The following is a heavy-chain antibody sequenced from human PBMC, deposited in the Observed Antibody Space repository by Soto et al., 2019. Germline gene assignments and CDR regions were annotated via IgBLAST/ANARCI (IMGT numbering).Heavy chain of an antibody. CDR2: IYYSGST. V-gene: IGHV4-39*01. J-gene: IGHJ3*02. D-gene: IGHD2-2*01. CDR1: GGSISSSSYY. Sequence: PSETLSLTCTVSGGSISSSSYYWGWIRQPPGKGLEWIGSIYYSGSTYYNPSLKSRVTISVDTSKNQFSLKLSSVTAADTAVYYCARIEYAMPLAWAFDIRSQGTMVTVSS. CDR3: ARIEYAMPLAWAFDI.